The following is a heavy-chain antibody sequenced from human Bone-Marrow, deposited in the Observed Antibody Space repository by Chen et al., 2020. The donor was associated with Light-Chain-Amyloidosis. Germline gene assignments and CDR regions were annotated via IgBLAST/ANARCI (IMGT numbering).Heavy chain of an antibody. CDR2: MNPNSGNT. D-gene: IGHD6-19*01. Sequence: QVQLVQSGAEVKKPGASVKVSCKASGYTFTSYDITLVLQATGQGLEWMGLMNPNSGNTGYAQKLQGRVTMTRNTSISTAYMELSSLRSEDTAVYYCARGHRYSSGWYWYFDLWGRGTLVTVSS. J-gene: IGHJ2*01. V-gene: IGHV1-8*01. CDR3: ARGHRYSSGWYWYFDL. CDR1: GYTFTSYD.